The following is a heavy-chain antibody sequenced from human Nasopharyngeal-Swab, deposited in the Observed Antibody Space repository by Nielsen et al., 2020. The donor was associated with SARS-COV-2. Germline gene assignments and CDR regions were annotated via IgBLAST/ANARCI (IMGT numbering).Heavy chain of an antibody. J-gene: IGHJ4*02. CDR3: ARARDGYNLAY. V-gene: IGHV3-74*01. D-gene: IGHD5-24*01. CDR2: NNSDGSST. Sequence: WIRQPPGKGLVWVSRNNSDGSSTTYADSVKGRFTISRDNAKNTLYLQMNSLRAEDTAVYYCARARDGYNLAYWGQGTLVTVSS.